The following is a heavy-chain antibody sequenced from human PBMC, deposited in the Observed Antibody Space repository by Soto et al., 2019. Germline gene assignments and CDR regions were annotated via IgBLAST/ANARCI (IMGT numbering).Heavy chain of an antibody. CDR2: VNPSGGHT. V-gene: IGHV1-46*01. CDR1: GDTFTDYY. CDR3: ARGGHVVVVTAALDY. Sequence: QVQLMQSGAEVKKPGASVKVSCKASGDTFTDYYIHWVWQAPGQGLAWMGTVNPSGGHTTYAQHFLGRVTMTRDTSTSTLYMELTSLTSDDTAIYYCARGGHVVVVTAALDYWGQGTLVTVSS. J-gene: IGHJ4*02. D-gene: IGHD2-21*02.